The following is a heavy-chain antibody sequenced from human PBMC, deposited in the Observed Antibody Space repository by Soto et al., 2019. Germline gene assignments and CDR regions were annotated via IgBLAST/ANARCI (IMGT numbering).Heavy chain of an antibody. V-gene: IGHV3-43*01. D-gene: IGHD4-17*01. CDR3: AKDMVRRTDYGDYVGRFDY. Sequence: GGSLRLSCAASGFTFDDYTMHWVRQAPGKGLEWVSLISWDGGSTYYADSVKGRFTISRDNSKNSLYLQMNSLRTEDTALYYCAKDMVRRTDYGDYVGRFDYWGQGTLVTVSS. CDR2: ISWDGGST. J-gene: IGHJ4*02. CDR1: GFTFDDYT.